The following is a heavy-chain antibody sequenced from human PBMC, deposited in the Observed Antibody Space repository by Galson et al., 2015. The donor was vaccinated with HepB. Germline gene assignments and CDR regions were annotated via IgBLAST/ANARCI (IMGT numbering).Heavy chain of an antibody. CDR1: GDSVSSNSAA. Sequence: CAISGDSVSSNSAAWNWIRQSPSRGLEWLGRTYYRSKWYNHYAVSGKSRIIINSGTSKNQFSLQLNSVTPEDTAVYYCARDLGGLDVWGQGTTVTVSS. D-gene: IGHD1-26*01. J-gene: IGHJ6*02. V-gene: IGHV6-1*01. CDR3: ARDLGGLDV. CDR2: TYYRSKWYN.